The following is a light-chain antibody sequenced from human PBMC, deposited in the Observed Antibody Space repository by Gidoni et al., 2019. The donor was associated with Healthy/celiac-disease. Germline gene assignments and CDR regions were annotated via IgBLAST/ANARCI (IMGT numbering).Light chain of an antibody. J-gene: IGKJ5*01. CDR1: QSVSSN. CDR3: QQYNNWPPIT. CDR2: GAS. Sequence: PGERATLSCRASQSVSSNLAWYQQKPGQAPRLLIYGASTRATGIPARFSGSGSGTEFTLTISSLQSEDFAVYYCQQYNNWPPITFGQGTRLEIK. V-gene: IGKV3-15*01.